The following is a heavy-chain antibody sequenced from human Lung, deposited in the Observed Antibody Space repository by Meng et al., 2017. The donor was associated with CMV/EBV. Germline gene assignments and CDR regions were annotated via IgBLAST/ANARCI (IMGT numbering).Heavy chain of an antibody. Sequence: GGSXRLFCAASGFRFSDYYMAWIREAPGKGLEWVSYISSSYAVVYADSLKGRFHSFRDNAKNSLYLQMNRLRAEDTAVYYCARVLLDVRGWYYQGMDVWGQGTTVTVSS. V-gene: IGHV3-69-1*01. CDR2: ISSSYAV. CDR3: ARVLLDVRGWYYQGMDV. CDR1: GFRFSDYY. J-gene: IGHJ6*02. D-gene: IGHD6-19*01.